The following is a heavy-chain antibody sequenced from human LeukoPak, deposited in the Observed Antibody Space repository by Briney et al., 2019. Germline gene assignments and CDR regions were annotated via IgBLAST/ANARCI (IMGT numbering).Heavy chain of an antibody. V-gene: IGHV3-30*18. CDR2: ISYDGSNK. J-gene: IGHJ4*02. CDR1: GFTFSSYG. D-gene: IGHD6-13*01. Sequence: PGGSLRLSCAASGFTFSSYGMHWVRQAPGKGLEWVAVISYDGSNKYYADSVKGRFTISRDNSKNTLYLQMNSLRAEDTAVYYCAKGGRIVAAQGGYFDCWGQGTLVTVSS. CDR3: AKGGRIVAAQGGYFDC.